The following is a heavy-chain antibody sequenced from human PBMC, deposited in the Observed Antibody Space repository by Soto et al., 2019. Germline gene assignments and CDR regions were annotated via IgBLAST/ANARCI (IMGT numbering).Heavy chain of an antibody. CDR2: ISYDGSNK. Sequence: GGSLRLSCAASGVTFSSYAMHWVRQAPGKGLEWVAVISYDGSNKYYADSVKGRFTISRDNSKNTLYLQMNSLRAEDTAVYYCARDLTSSRPSYYYYYGMDVWGQGTTVTVSS. V-gene: IGHV3-30-3*01. D-gene: IGHD2-2*01. CDR3: ARDLTSSRPSYYYYYGMDV. CDR1: GVTFSSYA. J-gene: IGHJ6*02.